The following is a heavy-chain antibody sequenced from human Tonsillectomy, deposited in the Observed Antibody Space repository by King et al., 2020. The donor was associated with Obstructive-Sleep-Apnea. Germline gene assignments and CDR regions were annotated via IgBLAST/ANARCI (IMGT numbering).Heavy chain of an antibody. CDR3: ARKGSRYQYFHYYHGVDA. J-gene: IGHJ6*02. Sequence: VQLVESGGCLVQPGGSLRLFCAASVFTFSNYWMSWFRQARGKGLEWVSNIKQDGREKYYVVSVKGRVTICSDNAKNSRSLQMNRLRAEDTAGNYCARKGSRYQYFHYYHGVDAWGQGSTGTVTS. CDR2: IKQDGREK. V-gene: IGHV3-7*01. D-gene: IGHD5-12*01. CDR1: VFTFSNYW.